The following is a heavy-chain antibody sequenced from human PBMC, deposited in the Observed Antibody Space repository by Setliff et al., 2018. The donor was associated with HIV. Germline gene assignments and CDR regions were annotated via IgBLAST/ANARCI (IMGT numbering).Heavy chain of an antibody. CDR3: ATRRMGHFDY. CDR1: GLNLTRCD. J-gene: IGHJ4*02. Sequence: PGGSLRLSCAAHGLNLTRCDMHWVRQAPGKGLEWVAAISYDGSNKYSADSVKGRFTISRDNSKNTLYLQMNSLRAEDTAVYYCATRRMGHFDYWGQGTLVTVSS. V-gene: IGHV3-30*04. CDR2: ISYDGSNK.